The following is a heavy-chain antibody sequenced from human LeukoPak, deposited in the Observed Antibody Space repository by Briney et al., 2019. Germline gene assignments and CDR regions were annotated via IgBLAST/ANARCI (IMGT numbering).Heavy chain of an antibody. CDR2: LSSDNYTI. CDR1: GVTFSSYS. J-gene: IGHJ5*02. CDR3: ARVATDGGGFDP. V-gene: IGHV3-48*01. D-gene: IGHD3-16*01. Sequence: GGSLRLSCAASGVTFSSYSMNWVRQAPGKGLEWISYLSSDNYTIYYTDSVKGRFIISRDNAKDSLYLQMNSLRAEDTAVYYCARVATDGGGFDPWGQGTLVTVSS.